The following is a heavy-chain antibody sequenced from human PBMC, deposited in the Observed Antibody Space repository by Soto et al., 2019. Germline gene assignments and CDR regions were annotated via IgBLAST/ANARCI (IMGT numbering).Heavy chain of an antibody. J-gene: IGHJ4*02. D-gene: IGHD3-10*01. CDR3: ARDWSAEVLPDY. CDR1: GYTFTTYG. V-gene: IGHV1-18*01. CDR2: ISTYNGNT. Sequence: QVQLVQSGAEVGKPGASVKVSCKASGYTFTTYGISWVRPAPGQGLEWMGWISTYNGNTQFAQKFKGRVTMTTDTTTSTAYMELRSLTSDDTAVYYCARDWSAEVLPDYWGQGTLVTVSS.